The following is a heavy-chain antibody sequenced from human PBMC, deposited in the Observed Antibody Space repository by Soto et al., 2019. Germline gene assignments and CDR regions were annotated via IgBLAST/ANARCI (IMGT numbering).Heavy chain of an antibody. CDR3: TKDLGYSYGYY. D-gene: IGHD5-18*01. J-gene: IGHJ4*02. Sequence: LRLSCTGSGFSFGDSVMTWFRQAPGKGLEWVGFIGSKAYGETTESAASVKGRFTISRDDSKSIAYLQMDSLKTEDIAMYYCTKDLGYSYGYYWGQGTLVTVS. CDR1: GFSFGDSV. CDR2: IGSKAYGETT. V-gene: IGHV3-49*03.